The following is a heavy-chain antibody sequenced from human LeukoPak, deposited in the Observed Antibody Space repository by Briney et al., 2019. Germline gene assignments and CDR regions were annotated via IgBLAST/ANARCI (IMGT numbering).Heavy chain of an antibody. D-gene: IGHD4-11*01. V-gene: IGHV1-69*04. CDR3: ARGATVTIRQEFEI. Sequence: GSSVKVSCKTSGGTFNNSAISWVRQAPGQGLEWMGRIIPILGIANYAQKFQGRVTITADKSTSTAYMELSSLRSEDTAVYYCARGATVTIRQEFEIWGQGTMVTVSS. J-gene: IGHJ3*02. CDR1: GGTFNNSA. CDR2: IIPILGIA.